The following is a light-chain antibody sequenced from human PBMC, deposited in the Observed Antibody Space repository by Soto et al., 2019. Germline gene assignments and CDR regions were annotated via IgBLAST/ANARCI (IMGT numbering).Light chain of an antibody. V-gene: IGLV4-69*01. J-gene: IGLJ2*01. Sequence: QPVLTQSPSASASPGASVKLTCTLSSGHSSYAIAWHQQQPEKGPRYLMKLNSDGSHSKGDGIPDRFSGSSSGAERYLTISSLQSEDEADYYCQTWGSGTVVFGGGTKLTVL. CDR2: LNSDGSH. CDR1: SGHSSYA. CDR3: QTWGSGTVV.